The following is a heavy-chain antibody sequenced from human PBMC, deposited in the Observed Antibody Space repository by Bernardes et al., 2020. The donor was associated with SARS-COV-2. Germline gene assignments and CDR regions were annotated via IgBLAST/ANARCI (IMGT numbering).Heavy chain of an antibody. CDR3: TRGGYEPFDY. CDR2: IHPDGSTT. D-gene: IGHD5-12*01. V-gene: IGHV3-74*01. J-gene: IGHJ4*02. CDR1: GFTLGSSW. Sequence: RGSLRLSCAASGFTLGSSWMHWARQAPGKGLVWVSRIHPDGSTTTYADSVKGRFTVSRDNAENTLYLQMNSLRADDTAVYYCTRGGYEPFDYWGQGTLVTVS.